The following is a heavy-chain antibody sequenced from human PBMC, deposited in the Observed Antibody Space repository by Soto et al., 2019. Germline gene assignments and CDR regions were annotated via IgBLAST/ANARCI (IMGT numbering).Heavy chain of an antibody. V-gene: IGHV3-23*01. CDR3: AKGFIVVVTVLRPDDAFDV. Sequence: DVQLLESGGGLVQPGGSLRLSCATSGFTFGNYGMNWVRQAPGKGLEWVSGISGGGGNTYYADSVKGRFTISRDPSKNTVFLEMNSPRAEETAVYYCAKGFIVVVTVLRPDDAFDVWGQGTLVTVSS. J-gene: IGHJ3*01. D-gene: IGHD2-21*02. CDR1: GFTFGNYG. CDR2: ISGGGGNT.